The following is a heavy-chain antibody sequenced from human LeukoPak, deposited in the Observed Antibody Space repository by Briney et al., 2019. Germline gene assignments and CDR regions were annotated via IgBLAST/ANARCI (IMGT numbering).Heavy chain of an antibody. J-gene: IGHJ6*03. CDR3: ARSGIVGATTSLLSYYYYMDV. CDR2: INHSGST. V-gene: IGHV4-34*01. Sequence: SETLSLTCAVYGGSFSGYYWSWIRQPPGKGLEWIGEINHSGSTNYNPSLKSRVTISVDTSKNQFSLKLSSVTAADTAVYYCARSGIVGATTSLLSYYYYMDVWGKGTTVTVSS. D-gene: IGHD1-26*01. CDR1: GGSFSGYY.